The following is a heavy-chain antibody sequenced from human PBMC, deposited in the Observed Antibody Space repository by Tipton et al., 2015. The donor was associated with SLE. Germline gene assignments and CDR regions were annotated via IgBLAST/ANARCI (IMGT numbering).Heavy chain of an antibody. J-gene: IGHJ6*03. CDR2: IFNTGTT. CDR3: ARARSDDTFWTDYFYFFYYKDV. CDR1: GDSVSSTTYY. D-gene: IGHD3/OR15-3a*01. Sequence: TLSLTCTVSGDSVSSTTYYWAWIRQPPGKGLEWVGTIFNTGTTYYNSSLKRRVAISADTSKNQFSLTLMSATGAETAAYFCARARSDDTFWTDYFYFFYYKDVWGKGTTVTFSS. V-gene: IGHV4-39*07.